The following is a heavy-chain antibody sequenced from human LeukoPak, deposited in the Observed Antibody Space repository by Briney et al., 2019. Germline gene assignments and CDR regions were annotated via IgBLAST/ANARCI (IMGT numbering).Heavy chain of an antibody. J-gene: IGHJ3*02. D-gene: IGHD3-3*01. Sequence: SETLSLTCTVSGGSVSSYYCNWIRQPPGKGLEWIGYIYYTGSTNYNLSLKSRVTISVDTSKNQFSLKLASVTAADTAVYYCATRGNDFWSGDKTFDIWGQGTVVTVSS. CDR1: GGSVSSYY. CDR2: IYYTGST. CDR3: ATRGNDFWSGDKTFDI. V-gene: IGHV4-59*02.